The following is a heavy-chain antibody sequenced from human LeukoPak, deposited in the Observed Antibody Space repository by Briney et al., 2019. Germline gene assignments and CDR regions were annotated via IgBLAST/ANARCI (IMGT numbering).Heavy chain of an antibody. J-gene: IGHJ4*02. Sequence: PGGSLRLSCAASGFTFSSYAMSWVRQAPGKGLEWVSAISGSGGSTYYADSVKGRFTISRDNSKNTLYLQMNSLRAEDTAVYYCAKDVRVRGSRPLDYWGQGTLVTVSS. CDR2: ISGSGGST. D-gene: IGHD3-10*01. V-gene: IGHV3-23*01. CDR1: GFTFSSYA. CDR3: AKDVRVRGSRPLDY.